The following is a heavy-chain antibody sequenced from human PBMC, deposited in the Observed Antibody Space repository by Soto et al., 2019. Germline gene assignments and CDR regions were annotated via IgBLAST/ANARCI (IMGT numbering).Heavy chain of an antibody. CDR3: ARSAPMEAGDKYYYDF. CDR2: IIPFFGTA. Sequence: QVQLVQSGAEVKKTGSSVKVSCKASGGNFNTFGFSWVRQAPGQGLEWRGGIIPFFGTAKYSQKFEDKITITADESTSTVYMDLRSLTFEDTAIYYCARSAPMEAGDKYYYDFWGQGALITVSS. V-gene: IGHV1-69*01. CDR1: GGNFNTFG. J-gene: IGHJ4*02. D-gene: IGHD3-16*01.